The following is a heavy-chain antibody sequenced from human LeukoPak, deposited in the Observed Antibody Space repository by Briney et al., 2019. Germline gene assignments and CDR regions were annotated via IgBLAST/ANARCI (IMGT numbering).Heavy chain of an antibody. D-gene: IGHD6-19*01. CDR2: IYYSGST. J-gene: IGHJ4*02. Sequence: PSETLSLTCTVSGGSISSSSYYWGWIRQPPGKGLEWIGNIYYSGSTYYNPSLKSRVTISADTSKNQFSLELSSVTAADSAMYYCARLGSSAPLYYFDYWGQGTLVTVSS. CDR3: ARLGSSAPLYYFDY. V-gene: IGHV4-39*01. CDR1: GGSISSSSYY.